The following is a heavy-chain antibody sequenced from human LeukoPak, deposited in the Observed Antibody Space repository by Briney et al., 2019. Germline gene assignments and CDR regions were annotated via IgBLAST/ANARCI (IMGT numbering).Heavy chain of an antibody. J-gene: IGHJ4*02. V-gene: IGHV4-34*01. CDR3: ARNRIGSSSGREFDY. CDR1: GFTFGRYA. D-gene: IGHD6-13*01. CDR2: INHSGST. Sequence: PVGSLRLSCAASGFTFGRYAMSWVRQAPGKGLEWIGEINHSGSTNYNPSLKSRVTISVDTSKNQFSLKLSSVTAADTAVYYCARNRIGSSSGREFDYWGQGTLVTVSS.